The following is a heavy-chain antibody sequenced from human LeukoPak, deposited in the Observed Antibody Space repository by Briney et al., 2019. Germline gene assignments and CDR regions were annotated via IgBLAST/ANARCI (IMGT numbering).Heavy chain of an antibody. V-gene: IGHV3-23*01. CDR3: ALRDNYSFDA. J-gene: IGHJ4*02. Sequence: GGSLRLSCAASGFIFSSYGMSWVRQAPGKGLEWLSSIGLSGGTYYADSVKGGLTISRDRSKNTLYLQMSGTSADDTAIYYFALRDNYSFDAWGQGTMVTVSS. D-gene: IGHD4-17*01. CDR2: IGLSGGT. CDR1: GFIFSSYG.